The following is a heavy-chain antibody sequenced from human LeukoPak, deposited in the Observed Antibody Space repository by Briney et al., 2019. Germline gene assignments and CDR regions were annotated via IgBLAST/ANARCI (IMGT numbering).Heavy chain of an antibody. CDR1: GGSISSGGYY. D-gene: IGHD3-10*01. CDR2: IYYSGSI. V-gene: IGHV4-31*03. Sequence: SETLSLTCTVSGGSISSGGYYWSWIRQHPGKGLEWIGYIYYSGSIYYNPSLKSRVTISVDTSKNQFSLKLSSVTAADTAVYYCARVEWSYGSALYFDFWGQGTLVTVSS. CDR3: ARVEWSYGSALYFDF. J-gene: IGHJ4*02.